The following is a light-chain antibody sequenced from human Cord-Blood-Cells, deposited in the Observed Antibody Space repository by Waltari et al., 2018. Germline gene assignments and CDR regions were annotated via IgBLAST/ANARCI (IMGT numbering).Light chain of an antibody. CDR2: AVS. CDR3: QQSYSTPLT. Sequence: DVHMTRSPSSLSASLGDIVTITCRPSQSISSYLIWYQQKPGKDPKLLIYAVSSLQSGIPARFSSSGSGTDFTLTFNSLQPENFVTYYCQQSYSTPLTSGAGTKVDI. CDR1: QSISSY. V-gene: IGKV1-39*01. J-gene: IGKJ3*01.